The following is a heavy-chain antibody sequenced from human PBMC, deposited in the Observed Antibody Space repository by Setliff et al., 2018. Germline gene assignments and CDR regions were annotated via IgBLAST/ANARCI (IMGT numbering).Heavy chain of an antibody. CDR3: ASWWEGAFDI. CDR2: ISAYNGNT. J-gene: IGHJ3*02. V-gene: IGHV1-18*01. Sequence: GASVKVSCKASGYTFSNYGISWVRQAPGQGLEWMGWISAYNGNTNYAQKFQGRVTMTTDTSTSTAYMELRSLRSDDTAVYYCASWWEGAFDIWGQGTMVTVSS. D-gene: IGHD1-26*01. CDR1: GYTFSNYG.